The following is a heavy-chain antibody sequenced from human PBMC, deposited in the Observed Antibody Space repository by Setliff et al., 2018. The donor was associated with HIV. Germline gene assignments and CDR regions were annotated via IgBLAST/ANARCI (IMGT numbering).Heavy chain of an antibody. CDR1: GYTFTDYY. CDR3: ERVAHRLAGGVDY. V-gene: IGHV1-2*02. J-gene: IGHJ4*02. Sequence: ASVKVSCKASGYTFTDYYIHWVRQAPGQGLQWMGWVNPNSGGTNSAQKLRGRVTMTGDTSISTAYMELTWLTSDDTAVYYCERVAHRLAGGVDYRGQGTLVTVSS. D-gene: IGHD2-21*01. CDR2: VNPNSGGT.